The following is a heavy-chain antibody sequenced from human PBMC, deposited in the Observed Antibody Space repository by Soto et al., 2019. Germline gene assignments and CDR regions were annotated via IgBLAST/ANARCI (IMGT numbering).Heavy chain of an antibody. V-gene: IGHV4-39*01. J-gene: IGHJ3*02. CDR2: IYYSGNI. CDR1: GGSISSDIHY. CDR3: ARHTDCGSGSSCLGSDNMDTDAFDI. Sequence: QLQLQESGPGLVKPSETLSLTCTVSGGSISSDIHYWGWIRQPPGKGLEWIGTIYYSGNIYNNPSLRSRATIPMDTSKNQFSLRLTSVTAADTAVYYCARHTDCGSGSSCLGSDNMDTDAFDIWGQGTMVTVS. D-gene: IGHD3-10*01.